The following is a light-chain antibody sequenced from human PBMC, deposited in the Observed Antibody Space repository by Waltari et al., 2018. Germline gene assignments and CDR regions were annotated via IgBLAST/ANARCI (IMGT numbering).Light chain of an antibody. CDR2: GAS. CDR1: QRFSSN. Sequence: EIVMTQAPATLSVSPGERVTLSCGASQRFSSNLAWYQQSPGQAPRLLITGASTRATGIPARFSGSGSGTDFTLTISSLQSEDFAVYYCHQYNSWPQTFGQGTKVEIK. CDR3: HQYNSWPQT. V-gene: IGKV3-15*01. J-gene: IGKJ1*01.